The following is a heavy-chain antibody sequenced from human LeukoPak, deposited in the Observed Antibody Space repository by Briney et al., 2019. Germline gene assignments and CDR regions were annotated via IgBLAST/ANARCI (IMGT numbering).Heavy chain of an antibody. CDR1: GGSSSGYY. Sequence: PSETLSLTCAVYGGSSSGYYWSWIRQPPGKGLEWIGEINHSGSTNYNPSLKSRVTISVDTSKNQFSLKLSSVTAADTAVYYCARLRGLRYFDWLLYFDYWGQGTLVTVSS. J-gene: IGHJ4*02. CDR2: INHSGST. V-gene: IGHV4-34*01. CDR3: ARLRGLRYFDWLLYFDY. D-gene: IGHD3-9*01.